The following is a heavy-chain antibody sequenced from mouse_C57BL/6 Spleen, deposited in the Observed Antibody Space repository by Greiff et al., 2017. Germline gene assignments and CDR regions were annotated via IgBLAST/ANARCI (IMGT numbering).Heavy chain of an antibody. J-gene: IGHJ1*03. CDR1: GYTFTGYW. Sequence: QVQLQQSGAELMKPGASVKLSCKATGYTFTGYWIEWVKQRPGHGLEWIGEILPGSGSTNDNEKFKGKATFTAVTSSNTAYMQLSSLTTEDSAIYYCAREGNWYFDVWGTGTTVTVSS. CDR2: ILPGSGST. CDR3: AREGNWYFDV. V-gene: IGHV1-9*01.